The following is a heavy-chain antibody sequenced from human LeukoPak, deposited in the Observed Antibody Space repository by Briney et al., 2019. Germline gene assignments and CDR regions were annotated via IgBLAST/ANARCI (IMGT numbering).Heavy chain of an antibody. J-gene: IGHJ4*02. V-gene: IGHV1-2*06. CDR3: ARDNWGTFYYFDY. CDR2: INPRTGGT. D-gene: IGHD3-16*01. Sequence: ASVKVSCKASGYSFTDYYIHWLRQAPGQGLDWMGRINPRTGGTSYAQKFQGRVTMTRDTSASTADMELSSLRSDDTAVYHCARDNWGTFYYFDYWGQGTLVTVSS. CDR1: GYSFTDYY.